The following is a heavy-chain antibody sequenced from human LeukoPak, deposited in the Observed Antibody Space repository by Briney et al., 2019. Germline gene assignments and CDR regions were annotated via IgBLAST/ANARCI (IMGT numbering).Heavy chain of an antibody. V-gene: IGHV1-18*01. CDR3: ARDTGYCSSTSCYDGKFADY. J-gene: IGHJ4*02. Sequence: ASVKVSCKASGGTFSSYGISWVRQAPGQGLEWMGWISAYNGNTNYAQKLQGRVTMTTDTSTSTAYMELRSLRSDDTAVYYCARDTGYCSSTSCYDGKFADYWGQGTLVTVSS. D-gene: IGHD2-2*01. CDR1: GGTFSSYG. CDR2: ISAYNGNT.